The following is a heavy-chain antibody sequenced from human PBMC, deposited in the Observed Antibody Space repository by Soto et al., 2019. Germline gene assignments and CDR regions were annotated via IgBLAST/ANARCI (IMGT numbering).Heavy chain of an antibody. CDR3: ARDFYDSSGYRPGDAFDI. V-gene: IGHV4-31*03. Sequence: SETLSLTCTVPGGSISSGGYYWSWIRQHPGKGLEWIGYIYYSGSTYYNPSLKSRVTISVDTSKNQFSLKLSSVTAADTAVYYCARDFYDSSGYRPGDAFDIWGQGTMVTVSS. CDR2: IYYSGST. D-gene: IGHD3-22*01. CDR1: GGSISSGGYY. J-gene: IGHJ3*02.